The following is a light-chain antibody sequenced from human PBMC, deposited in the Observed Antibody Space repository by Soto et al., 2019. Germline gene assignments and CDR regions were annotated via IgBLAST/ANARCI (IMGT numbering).Light chain of an antibody. Sequence: QSALTQPASVSGSPGQSITISCTGTSSDVGGYNYVSWYQQHPGKAPKLMIYDVSNRPSGVSNRFSGSKSGNTASLTISGLQAEDAAYYSCSSYTSSSKVFGGGTKLTVL. J-gene: IGLJ2*01. CDR2: DVS. V-gene: IGLV2-14*01. CDR3: SSYTSSSKV. CDR1: SSDVGGYNY.